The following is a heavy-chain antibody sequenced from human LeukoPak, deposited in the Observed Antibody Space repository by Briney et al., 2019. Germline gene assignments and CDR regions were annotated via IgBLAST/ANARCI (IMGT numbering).Heavy chain of an antibody. D-gene: IGHD1-1*01. CDR3: ARFGTTHDAFDI. CDR1: GFAFNTFA. V-gene: IGHV3-21*05. Sequence: GGSLRLSCAASGFAFNTFAMNWVRQAPGKGLEWVSYISSSSSYTNYADSVKGRFTISRDNAKNSLYLQMNSLRAEDTAVYYCARFGTTHDAFDIWGQGTMVTVS. J-gene: IGHJ3*02. CDR2: ISSSSSYT.